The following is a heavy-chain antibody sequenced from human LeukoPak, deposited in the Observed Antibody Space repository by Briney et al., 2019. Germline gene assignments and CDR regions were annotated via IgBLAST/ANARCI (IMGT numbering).Heavy chain of an antibody. V-gene: IGHV4-34*01. D-gene: IGHD3-22*01. J-gene: IGHJ4*02. CDR3: VRGRGYYDSSGSFFGY. Sequence: SETLSLTCAVYGGSFSGYYWSWIRQPPGKGLEWIGEINHSGSTNYNPSLKSRVTISVDTSKNQFSLKLSSVTAADTAVYYCVRGRGYYDSSGSFFGYWGQGTLVTVSS. CDR1: GGSFSGYY. CDR2: INHSGST.